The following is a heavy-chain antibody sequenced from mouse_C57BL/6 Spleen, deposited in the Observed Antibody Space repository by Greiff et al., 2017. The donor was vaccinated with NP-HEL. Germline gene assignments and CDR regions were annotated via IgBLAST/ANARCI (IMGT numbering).Heavy chain of an antibody. CDR2: INPSNGGT. V-gene: IGHV1-53*01. Sequence: QVQLQQPGTELVKPGASVKLSCKASGYTFTSYWMHWVKQRPGQGLEWIGNINPSNGGTNYNEKFKSKATLTVAKSSSTAYMQLSSLTPEDSAVYYCARSGFITTVVATGNYFDYWGQGTTLTVSS. J-gene: IGHJ2*01. D-gene: IGHD1-1*01. CDR1: GYTFTSYW. CDR3: ARSGFITTVVATGNYFDY.